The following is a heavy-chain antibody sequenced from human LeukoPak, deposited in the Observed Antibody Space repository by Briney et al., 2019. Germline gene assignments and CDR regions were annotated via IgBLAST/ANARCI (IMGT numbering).Heavy chain of an antibody. V-gene: IGHV4-38-2*01. CDR3: ARGGPYYYDSSDC. Sequence: SETLSLTCAVSGYSISSGYYWGRIRQPPGRGREWIGSILHSGTTHYNPSLKSRVTISVDTSKNQFSLKVNSVTAADTAVYYCARGGPYYYDSSDCWGQGTLVTVSP. D-gene: IGHD3-22*01. CDR1: GYSISSGYY. J-gene: IGHJ4*02. CDR2: ILHSGTT.